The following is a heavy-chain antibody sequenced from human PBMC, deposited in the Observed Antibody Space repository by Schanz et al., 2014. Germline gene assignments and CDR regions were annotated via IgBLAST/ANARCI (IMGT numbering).Heavy chain of an antibody. J-gene: IGHJ5*02. CDR2: INPLSGAT. D-gene: IGHD4-4*01. CDR3: ARRGPNCSNNACYHGWFDP. CDR1: GYTFTGYY. V-gene: IGHV1-2*02. Sequence: QVQVIQSGPEVKKPGASVKVSCKASGYTFTGYYIHWVRQAPGQGFEWMGWINPLSGATDYAPTFRGRVSMTRDTSISTAYVEVTRLVSSDTAVYYCARRGPNCSNNACYHGWFDPWGQGTLVTVSS.